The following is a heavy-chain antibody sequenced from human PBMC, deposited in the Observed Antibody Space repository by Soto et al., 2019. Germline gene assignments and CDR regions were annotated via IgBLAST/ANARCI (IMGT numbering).Heavy chain of an antibody. CDR3: ARDVSVGATSYFDY. J-gene: IGHJ4*02. CDR1: GGTFSSYA. Sequence: SVKVSCKASGGTFSSYAISWVRQAPGQGLEWMGGIIPIFGTANYAQKFQGRVTITADESTSTAYMELSSLRSEDTAVYYCARDVSVGATSYFDYWGQGTLVTVSS. D-gene: IGHD1-26*01. V-gene: IGHV1-69*13. CDR2: IIPIFGTA.